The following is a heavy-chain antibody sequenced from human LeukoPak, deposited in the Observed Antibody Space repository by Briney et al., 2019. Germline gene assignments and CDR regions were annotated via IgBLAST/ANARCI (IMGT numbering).Heavy chain of an antibody. V-gene: IGHV3-53*01. D-gene: IGHD5-24*01. CDR1: GFTFSNSY. Sequence: QPGGSLRLSCAASGFTFSNSYMSWVRQAPGKGLEWVSLIYPSGNIYYADSVKGRFTISRDNSKNTLLLQMNSLRAEDTAIYYCARTFVSGDGYKVGYFDYWGQGTLVTVSS. J-gene: IGHJ4*02. CDR2: IYPSGNI. CDR3: ARTFVSGDGYKVGYFDY.